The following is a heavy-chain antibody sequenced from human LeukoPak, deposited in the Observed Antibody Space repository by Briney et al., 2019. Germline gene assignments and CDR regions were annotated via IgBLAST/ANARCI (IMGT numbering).Heavy chain of an antibody. CDR2: ISSSASYI. J-gene: IGHJ4*02. CDR3: ARAIDSSGWYS. D-gene: IGHD6-19*01. Sequence: GGSLRLSCAASGFTFSNYSMNWVRQAPGKGLEWVSSISSSASYIYYADSVKGQFTISRDNAKNSLYLQMNSLRAEDTAVYYCARAIDSSGWYSWGQGTLVTVSS. CDR1: GFTFSNYS. V-gene: IGHV3-21*06.